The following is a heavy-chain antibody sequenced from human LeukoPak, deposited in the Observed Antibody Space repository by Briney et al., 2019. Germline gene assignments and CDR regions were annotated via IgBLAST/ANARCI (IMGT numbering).Heavy chain of an antibody. Sequence: PGGSLRLSCAASGFTFSSYSMNWVRQAPGKGLEWVSSISSSSSYIYYADSMKGRFTISRDNAKNSLYLQMNSLRAEDTAVYYCARDGSRDYGSGSYYNVGAFDIWGQGTMVTVSS. CDR2: ISSSSSYI. V-gene: IGHV3-21*01. CDR1: GFTFSSYS. D-gene: IGHD3-10*01. J-gene: IGHJ3*02. CDR3: ARDGSRDYGSGSYYNVGAFDI.